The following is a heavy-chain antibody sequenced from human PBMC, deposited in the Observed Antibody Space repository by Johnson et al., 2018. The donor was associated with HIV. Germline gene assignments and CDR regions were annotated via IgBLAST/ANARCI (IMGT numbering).Heavy chain of an antibody. CDR3: ARGGNEIDAFDI. V-gene: IGHV3-30*03. D-gene: IGHD1-1*01. CDR1: GFTFRSYG. J-gene: IGHJ3*02. Sequence: QVQLVESGGGVVQPGRSLRLSCAASGFTFRSYGMHWVRQAPGKGLEWVAFVSYDGTNEFYADSVKGRFTISRDNSKNTLYLQMNSLRAEDTAVYYCARGGNEIDAFDIWGQGTMVTVSS. CDR2: VSYDGTNE.